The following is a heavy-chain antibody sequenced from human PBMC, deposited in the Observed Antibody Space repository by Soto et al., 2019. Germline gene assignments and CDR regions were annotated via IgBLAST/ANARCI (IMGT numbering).Heavy chain of an antibody. V-gene: IGHV4-4*07. CDR3: ARGMTPPGAPAWYYFDS. D-gene: IGHD2-8*02. Sequence: SETLSLTCTVSGASITGSSYWSWIRQPAGKGLEWIGRFSLSGTTNYNPSLRSRVTMSADVSKNQFSLRLTSVTAADTALYYCARGMTPPGAPAWYYFDSWGQGTLVTVSS. CDR2: FSLSGTT. J-gene: IGHJ4*02. CDR1: GASITGSSY.